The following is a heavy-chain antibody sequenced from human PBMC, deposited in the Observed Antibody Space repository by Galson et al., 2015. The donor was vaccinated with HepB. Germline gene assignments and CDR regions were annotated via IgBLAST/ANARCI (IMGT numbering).Heavy chain of an antibody. V-gene: IGHV2-5*02. D-gene: IGHD3-16*01. CDR2: IYWDDDK. CDR1: GFSLTTVGVG. Sequence: PALVKPTKTLTLTCTFSGFSLTTVGVGVGWIRQPPGKALEWLALIYWDDDKTYSPSLKTRLTITKDTSKSQVVLRMTNMDPVDTGTDYCARTPARGEWLILFDYWGQGTLDSVSS. CDR3: ARTPARGEWLILFDY. J-gene: IGHJ4*02.